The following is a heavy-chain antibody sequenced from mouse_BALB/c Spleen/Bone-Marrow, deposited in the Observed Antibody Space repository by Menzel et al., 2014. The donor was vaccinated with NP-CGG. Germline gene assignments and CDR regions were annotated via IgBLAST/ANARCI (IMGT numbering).Heavy chain of an antibody. CDR3: ASVYDYGRGYAMDY. D-gene: IGHD2-4*01. CDR1: GYAFSNYG. V-gene: IGHV1-80*01. J-gene: IGHJ4*01. Sequence: QVQLKESGAELMRPGSSVNISCKASGYAFSNYGMNWVKQRPGQGLEWIGQIYPGDGDTNYNGKFKGRVTLTADKSSSTAYMQLSSLTSEDSAVYFCASVYDYGRGYAMDYWGQGTSVTVSS. CDR2: IYPGDGDT.